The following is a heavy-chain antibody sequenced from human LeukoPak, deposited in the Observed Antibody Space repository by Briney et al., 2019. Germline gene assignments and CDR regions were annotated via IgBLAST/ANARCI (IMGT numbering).Heavy chain of an antibody. Sequence: PGGSLRLSCAASGFTVISNYMNWVRQAPGKGLEWVSVIYGGGSTYHADSVQGRFTISRDNSKNMVYLQMNSLRAEDTAVYYCAKDHKYRIAAAGRGWYFDYWGQGTLVTVSS. D-gene: IGHD6-13*01. CDR1: GFTVISNY. CDR2: IYGGGST. CDR3: AKDHKYRIAAAGRGWYFDY. J-gene: IGHJ4*02. V-gene: IGHV3-53*05.